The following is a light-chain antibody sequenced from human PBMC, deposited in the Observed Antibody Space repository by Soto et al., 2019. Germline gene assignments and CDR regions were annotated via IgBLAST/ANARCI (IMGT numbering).Light chain of an antibody. CDR3: SSYGASSTL. J-gene: IGLJ3*02. Sequence: QSALTPPASLSGSPGQSITISCTGTSSDIGSSNYVSWYQQHPGKAPKLMIFDVSYRPSGISDRFSGSKSGNTASLTISGLQPEDEADYYCSSYGASSTLFGGGTKVTVL. CDR1: SSDIGSSNY. CDR2: DVS. V-gene: IGLV2-14*03.